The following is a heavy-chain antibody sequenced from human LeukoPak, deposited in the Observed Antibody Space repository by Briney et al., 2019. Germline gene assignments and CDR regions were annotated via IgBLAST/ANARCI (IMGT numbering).Heavy chain of an antibody. CDR1: GYNFTTYW. Sequence: GESQKISCRGSGYNFTTYWIGWVRQMPGKGLEWMGIIYPGDSHTRYSPSFQGQVTISADKSSSTAYLQWSSLKTSDTAMYYCATFFIFGGNSKGYFDNWGQGTLVTVSS. V-gene: IGHV5-51*01. CDR2: IYPGDSHT. J-gene: IGHJ4*02. CDR3: ATFFIFGGNSKGYFDN. D-gene: IGHD4-23*01.